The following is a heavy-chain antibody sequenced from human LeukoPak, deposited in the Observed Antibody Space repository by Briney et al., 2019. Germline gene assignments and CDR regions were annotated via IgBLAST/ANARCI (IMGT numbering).Heavy chain of an antibody. CDR1: GATLNIGHA. Sequence: GASVKVSCKAFGATLNIGHAFIWARQAPGQGLQWMGRMIPFLGEVNYAQNFQGRVSITADRSTATMYMELKRLRLDDTAIYYCSPCGHAYDWFGPWGQGTLVTVSA. J-gene: IGHJ5*02. CDR3: SPCGHAYDWFGP. D-gene: IGHD5-12*01. CDR2: MIPFLGEV. V-gene: IGHV1-69*04.